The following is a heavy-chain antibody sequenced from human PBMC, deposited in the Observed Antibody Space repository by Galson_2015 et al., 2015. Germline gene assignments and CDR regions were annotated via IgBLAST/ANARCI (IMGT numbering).Heavy chain of an antibody. Sequence: SLRLSCAASGFTFSSYWIHWVRQAPGKGLVWVSRISTDASSTTYADSVTGRFTISRDNAKNTLYLQMNSLRAEDTAVYYCARGFAGSYDHWGQGTLVT. J-gene: IGHJ4*02. CDR2: ISTDASST. V-gene: IGHV3-74*01. CDR1: GFTFSSYW. CDR3: ARGFAGSYDH. D-gene: IGHD3-10*01.